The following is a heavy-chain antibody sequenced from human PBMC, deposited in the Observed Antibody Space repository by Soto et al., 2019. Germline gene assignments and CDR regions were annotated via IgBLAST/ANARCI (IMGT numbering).Heavy chain of an antibody. J-gene: IGHJ4*02. V-gene: IGHV3-30*18. Sequence: QVQLVESGGGVVQPGRSLRLSCAASGFTFSSYGMHWVRQAPGKGLEWVAVISYDGSNKYYADSVKGRFTISRDNSKNTLYLQMNSLRAEDTAVYYCAKDRQKLAVDDWGQGTLAIVSS. D-gene: IGHD1-7*01. CDR2: ISYDGSNK. CDR1: GFTFSSYG. CDR3: AKDRQKLAVDD.